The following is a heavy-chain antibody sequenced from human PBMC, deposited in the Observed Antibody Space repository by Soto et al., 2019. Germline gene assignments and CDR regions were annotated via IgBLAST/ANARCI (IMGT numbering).Heavy chain of an antibody. V-gene: IGHV4-30-2*01. CDR3: AKAISGYNAPLDH. D-gene: IGHD5-12*01. Sequence: PSETLSLTCAVSGGSISSGGYSWSWIRQPPGKGLEWIGYIYHGSTYYNPSLKGRFTISRDNSKNTLYVQMNSLRAEDTAIYYCAKAISGYNAPLDHWGQGTRVTVSS. CDR2: IYHGST. J-gene: IGHJ4*02. CDR1: GGSISSGGYS.